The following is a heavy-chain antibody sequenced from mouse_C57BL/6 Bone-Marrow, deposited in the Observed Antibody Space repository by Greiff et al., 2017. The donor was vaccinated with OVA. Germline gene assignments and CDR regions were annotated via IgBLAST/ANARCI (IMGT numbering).Heavy chain of an antibody. V-gene: IGHV1-81*01. CDR3: AREGKKLLYWRYFDV. J-gene: IGHJ1*03. CDR1: GYTFTSYG. CDR2: IYPRSGNT. D-gene: IGHD2-1*01. Sequence: QVQLQQSGAELARPGASVKLSCKASGYTFTSYGISWVKQRTGQGLEWIGEIYPRSGNTYYNEKFKGKATLTADKSSSTAYMELRSLTSEDSAVYFCAREGKKLLYWRYFDVWGTGTTVTVSS.